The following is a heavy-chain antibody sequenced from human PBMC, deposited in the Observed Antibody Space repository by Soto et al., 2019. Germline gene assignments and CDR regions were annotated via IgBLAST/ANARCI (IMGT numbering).Heavy chain of an antibody. CDR3: ARDSSGWYPDYFDY. CDR1: GGSISSCY. J-gene: IGHJ4*02. CDR2: IYYSGST. D-gene: IGHD6-19*01. Sequence: SETLSLTCTVSGGSISSCYWSWIRQPPGKGLEWIGYIYYSGSTSYNPSLRSRVTISVDTSKNQFSLKLSSVTAADTAVYYCARDSSGWYPDYFDYWGQGTLVTVSS. V-gene: IGHV4-59*08.